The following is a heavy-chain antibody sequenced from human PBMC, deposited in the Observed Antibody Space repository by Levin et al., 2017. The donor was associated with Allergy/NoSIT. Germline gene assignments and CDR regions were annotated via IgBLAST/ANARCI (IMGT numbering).Heavy chain of an antibody. D-gene: IGHD2-15*01. CDR2: MLSDTSIT. J-gene: IGHJ4*02. Sequence: GESLKISCAASGFTFSPYYMHWVRQAPGKGLAWVSNMLSDTSITNYADSVKGRFTISRDNAKNTLYLQMNSLRVEDTAVYYCVRGGCSATSCLDYWGQGTLVTVSS. V-gene: IGHV3-74*01. CDR3: VRGGCSATSCLDY. CDR1: GFTFSPYY.